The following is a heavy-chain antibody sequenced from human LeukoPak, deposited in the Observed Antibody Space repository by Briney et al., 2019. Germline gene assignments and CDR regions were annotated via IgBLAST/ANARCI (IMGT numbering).Heavy chain of an antibody. CDR1: GGSISSYY. V-gene: IGHV4-59*01. Sequence: SETLSLTCTVSGGSISSYYWSWIRQPPGEGMEWMGDIYYSGSTNYNPSLKSRVAISVDTSKNQFSLKLSSVTAADTAVYYCARVGAAALYYYGMDVWGQGTTVTVSS. CDR2: IYYSGST. J-gene: IGHJ6*02. D-gene: IGHD6-13*01. CDR3: ARVGAAALYYYGMDV.